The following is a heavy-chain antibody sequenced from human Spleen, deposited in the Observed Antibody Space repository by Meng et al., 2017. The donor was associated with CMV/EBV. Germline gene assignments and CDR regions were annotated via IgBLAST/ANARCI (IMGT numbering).Heavy chain of an antibody. Sequence: CKASGYTFYVYYIHWLRQAPGQGLEWMGWLNPNSGATHYALKFQGRVTMTRDSSITTAYMELSRLQSDDTAVYYCARGYGGNSFYFDYWGPGTLVTVS. D-gene: IGHD4-23*01. CDR2: LNPNSGAT. V-gene: IGHV1-2*02. CDR3: ARGYGGNSFYFDY. CDR1: GYTFYVYY. J-gene: IGHJ4*02.